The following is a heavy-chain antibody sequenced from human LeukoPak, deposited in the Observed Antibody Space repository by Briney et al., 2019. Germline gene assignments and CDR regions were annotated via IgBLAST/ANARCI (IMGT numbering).Heavy chain of an antibody. CDR1: GFTFNTYS. CDR2: ISSSSSYI. Sequence: GGSLRLSCAASGFTFNTYSLNWVRQAPGKGLEWVSSISSSSSYIFYADSVKGRFTISRDNAKNSLYLQMNSLRAEDTAVYYCARDVSHYDILTFYYYYMDVWGKGTTVTVSS. CDR3: ARDVSHYDILTFYYYYMDV. J-gene: IGHJ6*03. V-gene: IGHV3-21*01. D-gene: IGHD3-9*01.